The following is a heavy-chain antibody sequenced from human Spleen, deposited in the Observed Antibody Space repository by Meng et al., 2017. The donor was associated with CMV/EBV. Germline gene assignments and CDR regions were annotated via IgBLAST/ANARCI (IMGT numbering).Heavy chain of an antibody. CDR2: ISAYNGNT. J-gene: IGHJ5*02. CDR1: GYTFTSYG. Sequence: ASVKVSCKASGYTFTSYGISWVRQAPGQGLEWMGWISAYNGNTNYAQKLQGRVTMTTDTTTSTAYMELRSLRSDDTAVYYCARDLEYCGSTSCFEDCFDPWGRGTLVTVSS. CDR3: ARDLEYCGSTSCFEDCFDP. V-gene: IGHV1-18*01. D-gene: IGHD2-2*01.